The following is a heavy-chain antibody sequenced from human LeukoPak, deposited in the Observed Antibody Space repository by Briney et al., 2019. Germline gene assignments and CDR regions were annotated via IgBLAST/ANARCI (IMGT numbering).Heavy chain of an antibody. J-gene: IGHJ5*02. CDR3: ARFSPAITIFHTRDWFDP. D-gene: IGHD3-3*01. CDR2: IYYSGST. CDR1: GGSISIYY. V-gene: IGHV4-59*01. Sequence: SETLSLTCTVSGGSISIYYWSWIRQPPGKGLEWIGYIYYSGSTNYNPSLKSRVTISVDTSKNQFSLKLSSVTAADTAVYYCARFSPAITIFHTRDWFDPWGQGTLVTVSS.